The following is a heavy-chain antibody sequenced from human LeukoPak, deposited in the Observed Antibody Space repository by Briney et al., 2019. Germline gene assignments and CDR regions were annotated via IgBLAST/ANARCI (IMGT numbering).Heavy chain of an antibody. CDR1: GGSFSRYY. D-gene: IGHD5-24*01. V-gene: IGHV4-34*01. CDR3: ARGATISETGYFDF. Sequence: KPSETLSLTCAVYGGSFSRYYWSWIRQSPGKGLEWIAEIDHRGDTNYNPSVKSRVTISVDTSKNQLSLKMRSLSAADTALYYCARGATISETGYFDFWGQGTLVTVSS. J-gene: IGHJ4*03. CDR2: IDHRGDT.